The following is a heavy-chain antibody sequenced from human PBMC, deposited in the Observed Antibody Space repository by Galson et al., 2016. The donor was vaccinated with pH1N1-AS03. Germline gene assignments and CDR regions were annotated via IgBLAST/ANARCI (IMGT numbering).Heavy chain of an antibody. D-gene: IGHD1-26*01. J-gene: IGHJ6*02. CDR2: INAGNGDT. CDR1: GYTFISYV. Sequence: SVKVSCKASGYTFISYVMHWVRQAPGQRLEWMGWINAGNGDTTYSQSFQGRDTITRDTSASKAYMELSSLRSEDTAVYYCARGRGSYGMDVWGQGTTVTVSS. V-gene: IGHV1-3*01. CDR3: ARGRGSYGMDV.